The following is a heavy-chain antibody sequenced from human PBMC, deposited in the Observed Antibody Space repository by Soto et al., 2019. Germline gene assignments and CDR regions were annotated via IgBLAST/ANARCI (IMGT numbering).Heavy chain of an antibody. Sequence: GESLKISCRTSGYRFTSYWIAWVRQRPGKGLEWMGILFPSDYDTRYSPSFQGQVTITADRSTSTVFFQWASLQASDTAVYFCARKDKSGYFNWFDPWGQGTLVTVSS. J-gene: IGHJ5*02. CDR2: LFPSDYDT. CDR3: ARKDKSGYFNWFDP. V-gene: IGHV5-51*01. CDR1: GYRFTSYW. D-gene: IGHD3-22*01.